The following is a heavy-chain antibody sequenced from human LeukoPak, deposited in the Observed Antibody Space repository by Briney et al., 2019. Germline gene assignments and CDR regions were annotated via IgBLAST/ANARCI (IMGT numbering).Heavy chain of an antibody. CDR1: GYTFTSYA. J-gene: IGHJ5*02. Sequence: ASVKVSCKASGYTFTSYAMLWVRQAPGQRLEWMGWINAGNGNTKYSQKFQGRVTITRDTSASTAYMELSSLRSEDTAVYYCARDLVSRSGWYFGFDPWGQGTLVTVSS. CDR3: ARDLVSRSGWYFGFDP. D-gene: IGHD6-19*01. CDR2: INAGNGNT. V-gene: IGHV1-3*01.